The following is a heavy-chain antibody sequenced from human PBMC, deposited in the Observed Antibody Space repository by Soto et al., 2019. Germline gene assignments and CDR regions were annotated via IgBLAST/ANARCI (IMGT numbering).Heavy chain of an antibody. CDR1: GFTFSSYA. CDR3: ARSPPYDSSGYALDY. V-gene: IGHV3-30-3*01. D-gene: IGHD3-22*01. Sequence: GGSLRLSCAASGFTFSSYAMHWVRQAPGKGLEWVAVISYDGSNKYYADSVKGRFTISRDNSKDTLYLQMNSLRAEDTAVYYCARSPPYDSSGYALDYWGQGTLVTVSS. CDR2: ISYDGSNK. J-gene: IGHJ4*02.